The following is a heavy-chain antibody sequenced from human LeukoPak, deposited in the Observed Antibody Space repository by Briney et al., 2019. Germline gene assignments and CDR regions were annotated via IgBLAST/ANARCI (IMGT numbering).Heavy chain of an antibody. CDR1: GYTFTSYD. J-gene: IGHJ3*02. D-gene: IGHD1-14*01. Sequence: ASVTVSCTASGYTFTSYDINWVRPATGQGLEWMGWMNPNSGNTGYAQKFQGRVTMTRNTSISTAYMELSSLRSEDTAVYYCASYITPDAFDIWGQGTMVTVSS. CDR2: MNPNSGNT. CDR3: ASYITPDAFDI. V-gene: IGHV1-8*01.